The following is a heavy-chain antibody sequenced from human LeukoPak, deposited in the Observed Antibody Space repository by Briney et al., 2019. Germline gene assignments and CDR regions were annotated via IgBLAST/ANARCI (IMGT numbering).Heavy chain of an antibody. V-gene: IGHV1-8*01. Sequence: GASVKVSCKASGYTFTSYDINWVRQATGQGLEWMGWMNPNSGNTGYAQKFQGRVTMTRNTSISTAYMELSSLRSEDTAVYYCARVDIVVVTATETDYYYYGMGVWGQGTTVTVSS. CDR1: GYTFTSYD. CDR3: ARVDIVVVTATETDYYYYGMGV. CDR2: MNPNSGNT. D-gene: IGHD2-21*02. J-gene: IGHJ6*02.